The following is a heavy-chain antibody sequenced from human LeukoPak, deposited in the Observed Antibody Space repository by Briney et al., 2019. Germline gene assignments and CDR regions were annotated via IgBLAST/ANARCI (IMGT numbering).Heavy chain of an antibody. CDR3: ARGPNSNWSGLDF. D-gene: IGHD6-6*01. J-gene: IGHJ4*02. V-gene: IGHV3-74*01. CDR1: GFSFSGHW. CDR2: ISPTRSTT. Sequence: GGSLRLSCTASGFSFSGHWMHWARQLPGKGLVWVSRISPTRSTTSYADSVKGRFTASRDNAKNTLYLQVNNLRAEDTAVYYCARGPNSNWSGLDFWGQGTLLTVSS.